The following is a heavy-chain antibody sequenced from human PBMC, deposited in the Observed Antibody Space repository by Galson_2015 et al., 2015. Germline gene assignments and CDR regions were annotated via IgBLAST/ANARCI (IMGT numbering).Heavy chain of an antibody. CDR2: INTNTGNP. CDR3: AREILTSKSYGSGNLFGSYYYYGMDV. Sequence: SVKVSCKASGYTFTSYAMNWVRQAPGQGLEWMGWINTNTGNPTYAQGFTGRFVFSLDTSVSTAYLQIGSLKAEDTAVYYCAREILTSKSYGSGNLFGSYYYYGMDVWGQGTTVTVSS. J-gene: IGHJ6*02. CDR1: GYTFTSYA. V-gene: IGHV7-4-1*01. D-gene: IGHD3-10*01.